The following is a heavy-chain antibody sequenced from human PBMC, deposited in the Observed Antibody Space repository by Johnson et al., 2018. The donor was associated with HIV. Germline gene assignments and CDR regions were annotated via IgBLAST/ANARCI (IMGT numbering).Heavy chain of an antibody. CDR1: GFTFSSYA. J-gene: IGHJ3*02. D-gene: IGHD3-10*01. CDR2: ISGSGGST. V-gene: IGHV3-23*04. Sequence: VQLVESGGGFVQPGGSLRLSCAASGFTFSSYAMSWVRQAPGKGLDWVSTISGSGGSTYSADSVKGRFTISRDNSKNTLYLQMNSLRAEDTAVYYCARGALGSFDIWGQGTMVTVSA. CDR3: ARGALGSFDI.